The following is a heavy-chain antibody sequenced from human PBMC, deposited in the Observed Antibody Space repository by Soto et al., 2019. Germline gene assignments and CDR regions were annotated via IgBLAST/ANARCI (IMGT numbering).Heavy chain of an antibody. Sequence: GGSLRLSFAASGFTFSSYSMNWVRQAPGKGLEWVSSISSSSSYIYYADSVKGRFTISRDNAKNSLYLQMNSLRAEDTAVYYCAREKESSGYPLPLDIWGQGTMVTVSS. V-gene: IGHV3-21*01. D-gene: IGHD3-22*01. CDR3: AREKESSGYPLPLDI. CDR2: ISSSSSYI. CDR1: GFTFSSYS. J-gene: IGHJ3*02.